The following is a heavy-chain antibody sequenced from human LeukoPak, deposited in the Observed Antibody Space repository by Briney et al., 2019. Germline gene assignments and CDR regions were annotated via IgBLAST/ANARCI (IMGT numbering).Heavy chain of an antibody. V-gene: IGHV4-59*01. Sequence: SETLSLTCTVSGGSISSYYWSWIRQPPGKGLEWIGYIYYSGSTSYNPSLKSRVTISVDTSKNQFSLKLSSVTAADTAVYFCARARNYYDSSDYYYEGDAFDIWGQGTMVTVSS. CDR1: GGSISSYY. CDR2: IYYSGST. CDR3: ARARNYYDSSDYYYEGDAFDI. J-gene: IGHJ3*02. D-gene: IGHD3-22*01.